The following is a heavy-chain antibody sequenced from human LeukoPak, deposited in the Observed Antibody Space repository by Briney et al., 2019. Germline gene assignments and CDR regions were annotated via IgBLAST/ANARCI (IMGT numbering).Heavy chain of an antibody. D-gene: IGHD4-17*01. Sequence: SETLSLTCTVSGGSTSSYYWSWVRQPPGKGLEWIGYIFYDGSTYYNPSLRSRLAISVDMSNNQFSLKLTSVTAADTAVYFCVRDDLDYGDDSWGQGTLVTVSS. CDR3: VRDDLDYGDDS. J-gene: IGHJ5*01. CDR2: IFYDGST. CDR1: GGSTSSYY. V-gene: IGHV4-59*04.